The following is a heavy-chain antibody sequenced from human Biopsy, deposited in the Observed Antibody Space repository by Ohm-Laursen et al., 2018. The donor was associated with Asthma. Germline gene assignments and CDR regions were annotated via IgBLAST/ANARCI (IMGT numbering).Heavy chain of an antibody. V-gene: IGHV4-39*01. D-gene: IGHD3-3*01. CDR1: GGSVTPTSHY. Sequence: PSETLSLTCMVSGGSVTPTSHYWDWIRQAPGKGLEWIGYISYGGKTSYNPSLKNRVTISRDTSKNQFSLRLTSVTAADTAVYFCARRITIFGVVQKDHGMDAWGQGTTVTVSS. CDR3: ARRITIFGVVQKDHGMDA. J-gene: IGHJ6*02. CDR2: ISYGGKT.